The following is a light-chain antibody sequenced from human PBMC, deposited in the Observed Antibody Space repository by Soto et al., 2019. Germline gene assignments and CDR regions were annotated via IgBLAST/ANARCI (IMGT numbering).Light chain of an antibody. CDR1: ALPKQY. CDR2: KDS. J-gene: IGLJ2*01. Sequence: SYELTQPPSVSVSPGQTARITCSGDALPKQYAYWYQQKPGQAPVLAIYKDSERPSGIPERFSGSSSGTTVTLTISGVQAEDEADYYCQSADSSGTYVVFGGGTKLNVL. V-gene: IGLV3-25*03. CDR3: QSADSSGTYVV.